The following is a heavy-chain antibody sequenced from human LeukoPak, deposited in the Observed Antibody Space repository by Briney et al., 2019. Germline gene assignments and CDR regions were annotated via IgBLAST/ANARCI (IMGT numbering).Heavy chain of an antibody. CDR1: GYSISSGYY. CDR3: ARGMVYAMFLRTKNWFDP. D-gene: IGHD2-8*01. CDR2: IYHSGST. J-gene: IGHJ5*02. Sequence: SETLSLTCTVSGYSISSGYYWGWIRQPPGKGLEWIGSIYHSGSTYYNPSLKSRVTISVDTSKNQFSLKLSSVTAADTAVYYCARGMVYAMFLRTKNWFDPWGQGTLVTVSS. V-gene: IGHV4-38-2*02.